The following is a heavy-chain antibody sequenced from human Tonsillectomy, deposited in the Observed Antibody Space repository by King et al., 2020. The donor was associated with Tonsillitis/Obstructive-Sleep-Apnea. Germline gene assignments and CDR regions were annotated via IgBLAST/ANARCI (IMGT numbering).Heavy chain of an antibody. CDR2: ISWNSGSI. CDR3: AKAGSIWPNDAFDI. Sequence: QLVQSGGGLVQPGRSLRLSCAASGFTFDDYAMHWVRQAPGKGLEWVSGISWNSGSIGYADSVKGRFTISRDNAKNSLYLQMNSLRAEDTALYYCAKAGSIWPNDAFDIWGQGTMVTVSS. V-gene: IGHV3-9*01. CDR1: GFTFDDYA. D-gene: IGHD6-13*01. J-gene: IGHJ3*02.